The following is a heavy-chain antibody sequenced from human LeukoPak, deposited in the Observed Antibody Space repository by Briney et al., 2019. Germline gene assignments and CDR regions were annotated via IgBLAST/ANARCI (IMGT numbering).Heavy chain of an antibody. D-gene: IGHD3-10*01. J-gene: IGHJ4*02. V-gene: IGHV3-33*01. Sequence: GGSLRLSCAASGFTFSSYGMHWVRQAPGKGLEWVAVIWYDGSNKYYADSVKGRFTISRDNSKNTLYLQMNSLRAEDTAVYYCARVEGSVYRSYYGVWGQGTLVTVSS. CDR3: ARVEGSVYRSYYGV. CDR2: IWYDGSNK. CDR1: GFTFSSYG.